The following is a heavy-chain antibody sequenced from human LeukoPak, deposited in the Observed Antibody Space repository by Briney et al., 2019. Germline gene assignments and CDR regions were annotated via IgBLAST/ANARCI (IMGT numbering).Heavy chain of an antibody. V-gene: IGHV3-23*01. D-gene: IGHD6-19*01. CDR1: GFTFSTYG. Sequence: PGGSLRLSCAASGFTFSTYGMSWVRQAPGKGLERVSGISGSGGSTYYADSVKGRFTISRDNSKNTLYLRMNSLRAEDTAVYYCAKQHSSDWNGLAEYFQHWGQGTLVTVSS. J-gene: IGHJ1*01. CDR3: AKQHSSDWNGLAEYFQH. CDR2: ISGSGGST.